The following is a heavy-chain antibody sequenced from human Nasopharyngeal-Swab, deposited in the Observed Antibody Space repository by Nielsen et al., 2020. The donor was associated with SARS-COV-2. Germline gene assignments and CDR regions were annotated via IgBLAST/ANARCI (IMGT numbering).Heavy chain of an antibody. CDR2: IYYSGST. V-gene: IGHV4-59*13. CDR3: ARGPDRNYDFWSGYYTPSSYYYYYMDV. Sequence: PGKGLEWIGYIYYSGSTNYNPSLKSRVTISVDTSKNQFSLKLSSVTAADTAMYYCARGPDRNYDFWSGYYTPSSYYYYYMDVWGKGTTVTVSS. J-gene: IGHJ6*03. D-gene: IGHD3-3*01.